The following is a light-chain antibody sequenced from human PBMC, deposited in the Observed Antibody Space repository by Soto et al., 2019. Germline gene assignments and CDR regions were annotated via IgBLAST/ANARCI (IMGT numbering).Light chain of an antibody. CDR3: QQFGSSSYT. CDR1: QSISSSY. CDR2: GAS. Sequence: EIVLTQSPGTLSLSPGERATLSCRACQSISSSYLAWYQHKPGQAPRLLIFGASSRATDIPDRFSGSGSGTDFTLTISRLEPEDFAVYYCQQFGSSSYTFGQGTKLEIK. J-gene: IGKJ2*01. V-gene: IGKV3-20*01.